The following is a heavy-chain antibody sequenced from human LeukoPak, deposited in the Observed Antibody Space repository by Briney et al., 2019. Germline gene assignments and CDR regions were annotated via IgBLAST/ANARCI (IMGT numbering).Heavy chain of an antibody. Sequence: GGSLKLSCTASGVTFSGPVMHSVRQASGKGLEWVGRIRRRVNSYATAYAASGTGRFTISRDDSKNTAYLQMNSLRAEDTAIYYCSRHDSSVVGGNDAFDIWGQGTLVTVSS. CDR2: IRRRVNSYAT. J-gene: IGHJ3*02. CDR1: GVTFSGPV. CDR3: SRHDSSVVGGNDAFDI. D-gene: IGHD1-26*01. V-gene: IGHV3-73*01.